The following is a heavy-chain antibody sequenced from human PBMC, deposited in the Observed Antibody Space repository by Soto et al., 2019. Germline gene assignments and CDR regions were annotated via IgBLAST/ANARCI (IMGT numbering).Heavy chain of an antibody. V-gene: IGHV3-23*01. CDR2: ISGSGGST. D-gene: IGHD4-17*01. Sequence: EVQMLESGGGLVQPGGFLRLSCAASGFTFSSYAMSWVRQAPGKGLEWVSAISGSGGSTYYADSVKGRFTISRDNSKNTLYLQMYSLRAEDTAVYYCAKTYPDYGDVFDYWGQGTLVTVSS. CDR3: AKTYPDYGDVFDY. CDR1: GFTFSSYA. J-gene: IGHJ4*02.